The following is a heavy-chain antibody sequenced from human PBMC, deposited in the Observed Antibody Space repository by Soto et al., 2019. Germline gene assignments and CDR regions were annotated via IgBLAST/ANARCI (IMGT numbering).Heavy chain of an antibody. V-gene: IGHV2-5*01. D-gene: IGHD3-22*01. CDR2: VYWNDER. CDR1: GFSLTTTGVG. J-gene: IGHJ4*02. Sequence: QIALQESGPTVVKPTQTLTLTPTFSGFSLTTTGVGVGWIRHAPGNALEWLAMVYWNDERRYSPSLKSRLTITQDTSKAQVVLTMTYMDPVDTATYFCAHYDSSGYFSHFDSWGQGTLVTVSS. CDR3: AHYDSSGYFSHFDS.